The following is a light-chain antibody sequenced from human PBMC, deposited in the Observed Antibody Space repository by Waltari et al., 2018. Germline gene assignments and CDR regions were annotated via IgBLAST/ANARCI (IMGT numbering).Light chain of an antibody. CDR3: QQYNSYST. Sequence: DIQMTQSPSTLSASVGDRVTITCRASQSISSWVAWYQQKPGKAPKLLSYKASSVESGVRSRCSGSGSGTEVTLTISSLQPDDFATYYGQQYNSYSTVGQGTKLEIK. CDR1: QSISSW. J-gene: IGKJ2*01. V-gene: IGKV1-5*03. CDR2: KAS.